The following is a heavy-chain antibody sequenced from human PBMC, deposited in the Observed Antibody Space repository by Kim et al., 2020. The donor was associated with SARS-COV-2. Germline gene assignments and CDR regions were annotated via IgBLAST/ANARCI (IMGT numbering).Heavy chain of an antibody. Sequence: GGSLRLSCVASGFTFDTYAMSWVRQAPGKGLEWVSVISGNGVNKFYADSVRGRLTVSRDNSKNTLYLQMNSLRDEDTALYYCAKVVVMDGYNYYYYYGMDVWRKGTAVTVSS. J-gene: IGHJ6*04. CDR1: GFTFDTYA. D-gene: IGHD3-22*01. CDR2: ISGNGVNK. CDR3: AKVVVMDGYNYYYYYGMDV. V-gene: IGHV3-23*01.